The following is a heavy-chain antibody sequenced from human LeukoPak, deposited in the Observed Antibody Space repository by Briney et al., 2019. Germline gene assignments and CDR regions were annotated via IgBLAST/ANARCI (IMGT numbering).Heavy chain of an antibody. D-gene: IGHD6-13*01. V-gene: IGHV3-53*01. CDR3: ARAGGYSSSWYGGRYFDY. J-gene: IGHJ4*02. Sequence: GGSLRLSCAVSGISFSDYYMSWVRQAPGKGLEWVSVIYSGGSTYYADSVKGRFTISRDNSKNTLYLQMNSLRAEDTAVYYCARAGGYSSSWYGGRYFDYWGQGTLVTVSS. CDR2: IYSGGST. CDR1: GISFSDYY.